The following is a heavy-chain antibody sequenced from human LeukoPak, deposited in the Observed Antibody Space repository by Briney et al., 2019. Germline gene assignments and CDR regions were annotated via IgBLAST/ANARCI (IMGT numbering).Heavy chain of an antibody. V-gene: IGHV4-59*12. Sequence: SETLSLTCTVSGGSLSTYYWSWIRQPPGKGLEWIGYIYNSGSTNYSPSLRSRVTISVDTSKNQFSLKLSSVTAADTAVYYCARGKVPAGNYYYQYTDVWGKGTTVTVSS. CDR3: ARGKVPAGNYYYQYTDV. CDR2: IYNSGST. CDR1: GGSLSTYY. J-gene: IGHJ6*03. D-gene: IGHD2-2*01.